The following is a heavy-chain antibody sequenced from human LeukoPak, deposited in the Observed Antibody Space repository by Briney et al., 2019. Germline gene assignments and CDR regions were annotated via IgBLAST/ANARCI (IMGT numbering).Heavy chain of an antibody. CDR3: ASLKDSLNWNYEGIDY. CDR2: IHYDGNNYK. D-gene: IGHD1-7*01. CDR1: GFTFSSYG. Sequence: GGSLRLSCAASGFTFSSYGMHWVRQAPGKGLEWVTFIHYDGNNYKGYADSVKGRFTISRDNAKNSLYLQMNSLRAEDTAVYYCASLKDSLNWNYEGIDYWGQGTLVTVSS. J-gene: IGHJ4*02. V-gene: IGHV3-30*02.